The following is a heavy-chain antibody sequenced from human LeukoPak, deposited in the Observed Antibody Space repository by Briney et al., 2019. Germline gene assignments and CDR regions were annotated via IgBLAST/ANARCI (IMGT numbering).Heavy chain of an antibody. Sequence: PGGSLRPSCAASGFTFSSYEMNWVRQAPGKGLEWVSSTSNTGNHIYYADSVKGRFTISRDNTKNSLYLQMNSLRAEDTAVYYCARDRAFYDSSGYLGDFDYWGRGTLVTVSS. CDR3: ARDRAFYDSSGYLGDFDY. CDR2: TSNTGNHI. J-gene: IGHJ4*02. CDR1: GFTFSSYE. V-gene: IGHV3-21*01. D-gene: IGHD3-22*01.